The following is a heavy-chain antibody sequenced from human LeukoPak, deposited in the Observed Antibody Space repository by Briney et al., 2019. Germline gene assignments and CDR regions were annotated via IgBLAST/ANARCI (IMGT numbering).Heavy chain of an antibody. V-gene: IGHV1-18*04. CDR2: ISAYNGNT. D-gene: IGHD4-11*01. CDR3: ARERIAVTEPLNWFDP. J-gene: IGHJ5*02. CDR1: GYTFTGYY. Sequence: GASVKVSCKASGYTFTGYYMHWVRQAPGQGLEWMGWISAYNGNTNYAQKLQGRVTMTTDTSTSTAYMELRSLRSDDTAVYYCARERIAVTEPLNWFDPWGQGTLVTVSS.